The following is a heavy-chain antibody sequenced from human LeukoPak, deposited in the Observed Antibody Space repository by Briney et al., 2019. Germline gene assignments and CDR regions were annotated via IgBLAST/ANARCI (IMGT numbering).Heavy chain of an antibody. Sequence: SGPTLVNPTQTLTLTCTFSGFSISTTGVGVGWIRQPPGKALEWLVFIYWDDDKRYSPSLRSRLTITKDTPRNQVVLTMTNMDPVDTATYYCAHRPTRDSNGWNSGFFDSWGPGTLVTVPS. V-gene: IGHV2-5*02. J-gene: IGHJ4*02. CDR1: GFSISTTGVG. CDR2: IYWDDDK. D-gene: IGHD6-25*01. CDR3: AHRPTRDSNGWNSGFFDS.